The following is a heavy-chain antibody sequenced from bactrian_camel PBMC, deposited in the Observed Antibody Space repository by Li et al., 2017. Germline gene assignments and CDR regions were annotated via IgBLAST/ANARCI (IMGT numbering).Heavy chain of an antibody. Sequence: HVQLVESGGGSVRPGGSLRLSCAASGYTYSSYCMGWFRQAPGKEREGVATINGFGTTSYADSVKGRFTISLDLSKNTLYLQMNSLKPEDTAVYYCVRYAHNYAGDYWGQGTQVTVS. V-gene: IGHV3S26*01. CDR1: GYTYSSYC. CDR3: VRYAHNYAGDY. CDR2: INGFGTT. J-gene: IGHJ4*01. D-gene: IGHD1*01.